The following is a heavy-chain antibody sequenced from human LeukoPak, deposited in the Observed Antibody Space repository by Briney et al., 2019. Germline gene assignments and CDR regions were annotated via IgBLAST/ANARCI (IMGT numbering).Heavy chain of an antibody. D-gene: IGHD5-12*01. J-gene: IGHJ4*02. Sequence: RASVKVSCKASGYSFTGYYMHWVRQAPRQGLEWMGCINPNSGGTDYAQKFQGRVTMTRDTSISTAYMELSRLTSDDTAVYYCAGLSGYDPYYFDYWGQGTLVAVSS. CDR3: AGLSGYDPYYFDY. V-gene: IGHV1-2*02. CDR2: INPNSGGT. CDR1: GYSFTGYY.